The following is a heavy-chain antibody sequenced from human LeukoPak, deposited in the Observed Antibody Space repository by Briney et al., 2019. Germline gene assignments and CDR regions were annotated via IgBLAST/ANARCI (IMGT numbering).Heavy chain of an antibody. Sequence: ASVKVSCKASGYTFTSYDINWMRQATGQGLEWMGWMNPNSGNTGYAQKFQGRVTITRNTSISTAYMELSSLRSEDTAVYYCARVSSGWYGVWFDPWGQGTLVTVSS. CDR2: MNPNSGNT. J-gene: IGHJ5*02. CDR1: GYTFTSYD. D-gene: IGHD6-19*01. V-gene: IGHV1-8*03. CDR3: ARVSSGWYGVWFDP.